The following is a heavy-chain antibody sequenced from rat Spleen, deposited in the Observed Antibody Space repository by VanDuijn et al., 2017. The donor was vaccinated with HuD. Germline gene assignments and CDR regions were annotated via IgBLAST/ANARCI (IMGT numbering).Heavy chain of an antibody. CDR1: GFTFSDYY. Sequence: EVQLVESDGGLVQPGRSLKLSCAASGFTFSDYYMAWVRQAPTKGLEWVATISYDGSSTYYRDSVKGRFTISRDNAENTVYLQMNSLRSEDTATYYCATPLPHWGQGTLVTVSS. CDR2: ISYDGSST. V-gene: IGHV5-29*01. J-gene: IGHJ3*01. CDR3: ATPLPH. D-gene: IGHD3-1*01.